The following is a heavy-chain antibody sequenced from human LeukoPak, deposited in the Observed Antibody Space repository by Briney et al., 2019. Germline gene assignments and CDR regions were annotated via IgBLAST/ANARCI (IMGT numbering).Heavy chain of an antibody. CDR3: AVGSGWLSDS. D-gene: IGHD6-19*01. J-gene: IGHJ4*02. Sequence: GGSLRLSCAASGFIFSNNIMNWVRQAPGKGLEWVANINQDGSDKHYVGSVKGRFSASGDYAKKSLYLQMNNLRDDDTAVYYCAVGSGWLSDSWSQGALVTVSS. CDR2: INQDGSDK. CDR1: GFIFSNNI. V-gene: IGHV3-7*03.